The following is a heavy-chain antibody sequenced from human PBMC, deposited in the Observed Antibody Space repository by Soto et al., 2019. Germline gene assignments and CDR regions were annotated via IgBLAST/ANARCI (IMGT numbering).Heavy chain of an antibody. J-gene: IGHJ4*02. CDR2: IIPIFGTA. V-gene: IGHV1-69*13. CDR1: GGTFSSYA. CDR3: ARAHPYYYDSPRSWQAFDY. Sequence: SVKVSCKASGGTFSSYAISWVRQAPGQGLGWMGGIIPIFGTANYAQKFQGRVTITADESTSTAYMELSSLRSEDTAVYYCARAHPYYYDSPRSWQAFDYWGQGTLVTVSS. D-gene: IGHD3-22*01.